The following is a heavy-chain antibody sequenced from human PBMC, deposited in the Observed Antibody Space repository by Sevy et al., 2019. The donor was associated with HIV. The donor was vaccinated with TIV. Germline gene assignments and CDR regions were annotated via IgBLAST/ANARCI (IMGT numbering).Heavy chain of an antibody. J-gene: IGHJ6*02. D-gene: IGHD2-2*01. CDR3: AKVDVVVPVADYGMDV. V-gene: IGHV3-23*01. CDR2: ISRSGSST. CDR1: GFTFSNYA. Sequence: GGSLRLSCAASGFTFSNYAMSWVRQAPGKGLEWVSSISRSGSSTDYADSVKGRFTISRDNSMNTLYLTMNSLRAEDTAVYYCAKVDVVVPVADYGMDVWGQGTTVTVSS.